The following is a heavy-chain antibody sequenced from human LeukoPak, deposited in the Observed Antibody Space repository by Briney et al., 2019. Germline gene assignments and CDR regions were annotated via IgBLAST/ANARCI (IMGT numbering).Heavy chain of an antibody. D-gene: IGHD3-22*01. CDR1: GFTFSSYW. Sequence: GGSLRLSCAASGFTFSSYWMSWVRQAPGKGLEWVANIKQDGSEKYYVDSVKGRFTISRDNAKNLLYLQMNSLRAEDTAVYYCAREGRYDSSGYYLDNYYYGMDVWGQGTTVTVSS. CDR3: AREGRYDSSGYYLDNYYYGMDV. J-gene: IGHJ6*02. V-gene: IGHV3-7*03. CDR2: IKQDGSEK.